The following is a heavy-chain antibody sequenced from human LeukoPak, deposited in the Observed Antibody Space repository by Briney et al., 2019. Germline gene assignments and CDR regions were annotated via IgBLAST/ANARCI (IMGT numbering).Heavy chain of an antibody. V-gene: IGHV3-30*09. J-gene: IGHJ4*02. D-gene: IGHD3-10*01. CDR3: ARADSTYGSGSYLYGY. CDR1: GLTFTSSA. CDR2: MSFDGSNE. Sequence: PGGSLRLSCAASGLTFTSSAMHWVRQAPGKGLQWVAVMSFDGSNEYYADSVKGRFAISRDNAKNSLNLQMNSLRAEDTAVYYCARADSTYGSGSYLYGYWGQGTLVTVSS.